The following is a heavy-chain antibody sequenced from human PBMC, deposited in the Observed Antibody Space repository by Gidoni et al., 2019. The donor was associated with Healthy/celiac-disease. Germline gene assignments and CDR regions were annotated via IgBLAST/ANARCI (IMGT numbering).Heavy chain of an antibody. CDR1: GGSFSGYY. CDR3: ARGDLGDQFSVAGTVPKYFQH. Sequence: QVQLQQWGAGLLKPSETLSLTCAVYGGSFSGYYWSWIRQPPGKGLEWIGEINHSGSTNYNPSLKSRVTISVDTSKNQFSLKLSSVTAADTAVYYCARGDLGDQFSVAGTVPKYFQHWGQGTLVTVSS. D-gene: IGHD6-19*01. CDR2: INHSGST. J-gene: IGHJ1*01. V-gene: IGHV4-34*01.